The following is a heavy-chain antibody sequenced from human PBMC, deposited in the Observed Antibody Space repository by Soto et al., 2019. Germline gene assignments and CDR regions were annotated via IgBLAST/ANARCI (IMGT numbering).Heavy chain of an antibody. Sequence: GGSLRLSCAASGFTFSSYSMNWVRQAPGKGLEWVSSISSSSSYIYYADSVKGRFTISRDNAKNSLYLQMNSLRAEDTAVYYCARQYCTNGVCYRTHYYYYGMDVWGQGTTVTV. D-gene: IGHD2-8*01. J-gene: IGHJ6*02. V-gene: IGHV3-21*01. CDR3: ARQYCTNGVCYRTHYYYYGMDV. CDR1: GFTFSSYS. CDR2: ISSSSSYI.